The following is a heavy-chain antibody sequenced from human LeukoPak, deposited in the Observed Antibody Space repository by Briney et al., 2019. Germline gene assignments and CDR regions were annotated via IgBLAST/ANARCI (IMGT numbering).Heavy chain of an antibody. V-gene: IGHV4-59*01. J-gene: IGHJ3*02. CDR1: GGSISSYY. CDR2: IYYSGST. CDR3: ARVPFPNWNPEFGPGAFDI. D-gene: IGHD1-1*01. Sequence: SETLSLTCTVSGGSISSYYWSWIRQPPGKGLEWIGYIYYSGSTNYNPSLKSRVTISVDTSKNQFSLKLSSVTAADTAVYYCARVPFPNWNPEFGPGAFDIWGQGTMVTVSS.